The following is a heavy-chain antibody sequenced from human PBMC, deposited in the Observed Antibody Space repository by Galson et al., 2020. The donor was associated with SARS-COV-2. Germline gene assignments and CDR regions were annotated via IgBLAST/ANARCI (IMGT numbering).Heavy chain of an antibody. J-gene: IGHJ4*02. CDR2: IYTSGST. Sequence: LRLSCTVSGGSISSGSYYWSWIRQPAGKGLEWIGRIYTSGSTNYNPSLQSRVTISIDTSKNQFSLELTSVTAADTAVYFCAYGVVAGTGYWGQGILVTVSS. D-gene: IGHD6-19*01. CDR3: AYGVVAGTGY. V-gene: IGHV4-61*02. CDR1: GGSISSGSYY.